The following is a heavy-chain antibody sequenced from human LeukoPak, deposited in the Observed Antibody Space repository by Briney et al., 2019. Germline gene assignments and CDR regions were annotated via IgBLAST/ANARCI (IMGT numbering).Heavy chain of an antibody. D-gene: IGHD3-9*01. CDR3: ARWEVPYYDILTGCGAWDY. CDR2: ISAYNGNT. V-gene: IGHV1-18*01. CDR1: GYTFTSYG. J-gene: IGHJ4*02. Sequence: ASVKVSCKASGYTFTSYGISWVRQAPGQGLEWMGWISAYNGNTNYAQKLQGRVTMTTDTSTGTAYMELRSLRSDDTAVYYCARWEVPYYDILTGCGAWDYWGQGTLVTVSS.